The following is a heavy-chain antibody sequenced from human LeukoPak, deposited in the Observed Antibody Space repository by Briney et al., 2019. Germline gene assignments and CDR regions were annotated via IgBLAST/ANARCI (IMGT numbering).Heavy chain of an antibody. J-gene: IGHJ4*02. CDR3: VKPARGSGIQNGFDY. CDR1: GFAFSNYA. D-gene: IGHD3-10*01. V-gene: IGHV3-64D*06. Sequence: GGSLRLSCSASGFAFSNYAMHWVRQAPGKGLEYVSAITINIYRTLYADSVQGRFTISRDNSANTVYPQMSSLRPEDTAVYYCVKPARGSGIQNGFDYWGQGTLVTVSS. CDR2: ITINIYRT.